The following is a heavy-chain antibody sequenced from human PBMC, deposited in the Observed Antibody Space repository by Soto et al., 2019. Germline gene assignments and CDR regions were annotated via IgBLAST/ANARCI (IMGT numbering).Heavy chain of an antibody. CDR3: ASEYSNSPEAFDF. Sequence: SETLSLTCTVSGVSVNSDNYYWSWIRQPPGKGLEWIGHIYNTGSTTYNPSLKSRVTISLDTSRNHFSLSLNSVTTADTAVFYCASEYSNSPEAFDFWGRGALVTVSS. CDR1: GVSVNSDNYY. V-gene: IGHV4-61*03. D-gene: IGHD6-6*01. J-gene: IGHJ4*02. CDR2: IYNTGST.